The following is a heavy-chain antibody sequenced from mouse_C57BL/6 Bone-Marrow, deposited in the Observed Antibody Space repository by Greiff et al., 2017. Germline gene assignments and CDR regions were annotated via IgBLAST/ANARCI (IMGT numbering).Heavy chain of an antibody. CDR3: ARQGPTVLATKYFDV. CDR1: GFTFSSYT. V-gene: IGHV5-9*01. CDR2: ISGGGGNT. Sequence: EVKVVESGGGLVKPGGSLKLSCAASGFTFSSYTMSWVRQTPEKRLQWVAAISGGGGNTYYPDSVKGRFTISRDNDKNILYLQMRSLRSEDTALYYCARQGPTVLATKYFDVWGTGTTVTVSS. J-gene: IGHJ1*03. D-gene: IGHD1-1*01.